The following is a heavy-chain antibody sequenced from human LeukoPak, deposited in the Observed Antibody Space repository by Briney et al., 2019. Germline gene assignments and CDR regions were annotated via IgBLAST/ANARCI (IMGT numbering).Heavy chain of an antibody. CDR3: AREEYSSSSLFVANLIFDY. V-gene: IGHV3-21*01. CDR1: GFTFSSYS. D-gene: IGHD6-6*01. Sequence: GGSLRLSCAASGFTFSSYSMNWVRQAPGKGLDWVSSISSSSSYIYYADSVKGRFTISRDNAKNSLYLQMNSLRAEDTAVYYCAREEYSSSSLFVANLIFDYWGQGTLVTVSS. CDR2: ISSSSSYI. J-gene: IGHJ4*02.